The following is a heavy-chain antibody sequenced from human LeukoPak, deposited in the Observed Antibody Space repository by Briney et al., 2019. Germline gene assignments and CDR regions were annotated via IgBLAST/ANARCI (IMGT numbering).Heavy chain of an antibody. D-gene: IGHD3-16*01. J-gene: IGHJ5*02. CDR2: INSDGSGT. V-gene: IGHV3-74*01. CDR1: GLSISGYW. CDR3: ARDPYILDAA. Sequence: QPGGSLRLSCTASGLSISGYWMHWVRQAPGKGLVWLSRINSDGSGTDYADSVKGRFTVSRDNGKNTVYLRMSSLRAEDTAVYYCARDPYILDAAWGQGILVTVSS.